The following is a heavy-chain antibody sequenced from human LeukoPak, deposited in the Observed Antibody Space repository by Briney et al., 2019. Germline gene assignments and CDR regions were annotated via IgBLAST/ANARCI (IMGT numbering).Heavy chain of an antibody. D-gene: IGHD3-3*01. V-gene: IGHV3-20*04. Sequence: RSGGSLRLSCAASGFTFDDYGMSWVRQAPGKGLEWVSGINWNGGSTGYADSVKGRFTISRDNAKNSLYLQMNSLRAEDTALYYCARDGESPNLEWLWWVDVWGKGTTVTVSS. J-gene: IGHJ6*04. CDR1: GFTFDDYG. CDR3: ARDGESPNLEWLWWVDV. CDR2: INWNGGST.